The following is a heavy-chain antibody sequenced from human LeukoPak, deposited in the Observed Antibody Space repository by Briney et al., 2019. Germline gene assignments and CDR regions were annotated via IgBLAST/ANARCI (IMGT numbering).Heavy chain of an antibody. V-gene: IGHV5-10-1*04. Sequence: PGESLRISFKGSGXSFTSYCISWVRQMPGEGLEWMGRIDPSDSYTNYSPSFQGQVTISADKSISTAYLQWSSLKASDTAMYYCASAGDGVDSSGYYRFDYWGQGTLVTVSS. J-gene: IGHJ4*02. CDR3: ASAGDGVDSSGYYRFDY. D-gene: IGHD3-22*01. CDR1: GXSFTSYC. CDR2: IDPSDSYT.